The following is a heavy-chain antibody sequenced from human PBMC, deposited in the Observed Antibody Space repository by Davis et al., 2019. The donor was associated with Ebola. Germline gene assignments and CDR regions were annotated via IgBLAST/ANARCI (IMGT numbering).Heavy chain of an antibody. CDR2: ISYDGSNK. J-gene: IGHJ4*02. Sequence: GESLKISCAASGFTFSSYGMHWVRQAPGKGLEWVAVISYDGSNKYYADSVKGRFTISRDNAKNTLYLQMNSLRAEDTAVYYCATEGDSGSYWYFDYWGQGTLVTVSS. CDR1: GFTFSSYG. V-gene: IGHV3-30*03. D-gene: IGHD1-26*01. CDR3: ATEGDSGSYWYFDY.